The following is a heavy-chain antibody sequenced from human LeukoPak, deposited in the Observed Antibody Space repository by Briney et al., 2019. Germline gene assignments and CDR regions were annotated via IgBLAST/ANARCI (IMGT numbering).Heavy chain of an antibody. Sequence: PSETLSLTCAVSGGSISSYYWSWIRQPPGKGLEWIGYIYYSGSTNYNPSLKSRVTISVDTSKNQFSLKLSSVTAADTAVYYCARAPSGSGYSFPFDYWGQGTLVTVSS. J-gene: IGHJ4*02. CDR1: GGSISSYY. CDR2: IYYSGST. V-gene: IGHV4-59*01. CDR3: ARAPSGSGYSFPFDY. D-gene: IGHD3-22*01.